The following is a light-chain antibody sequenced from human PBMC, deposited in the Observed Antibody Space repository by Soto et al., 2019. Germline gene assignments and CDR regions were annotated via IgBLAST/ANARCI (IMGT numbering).Light chain of an antibody. J-gene: IGKJ3*01. Sequence: EIVMTQSPATLSVSPGERATLSCTASQSIGSNLAWYQQRLGQAPRLLIYGASTRATGIPARFSGGGSGTEFTLSISSLQSEDFAVYYCQQYNKWPLFTFGHGNRVDI. CDR2: GAS. CDR1: QSIGSN. CDR3: QQYNKWPLFT. V-gene: IGKV3-15*01.